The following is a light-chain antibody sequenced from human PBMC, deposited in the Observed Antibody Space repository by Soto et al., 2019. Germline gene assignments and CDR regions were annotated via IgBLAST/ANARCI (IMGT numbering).Light chain of an antibody. J-gene: IGKJ1*01. V-gene: IGKV3-20*01. Sequence: EVVLTQSPGTLSLSPGERATLSCRASQSISSTYLIWYQQKPGQAPRLLLYGASSRATGIPDRFSGSGSGTDFTLTISRLEPEDFAVYYCQQYGSSPRTFGQGTKVDIK. CDR3: QQYGSSPRT. CDR2: GAS. CDR1: QSISSTY.